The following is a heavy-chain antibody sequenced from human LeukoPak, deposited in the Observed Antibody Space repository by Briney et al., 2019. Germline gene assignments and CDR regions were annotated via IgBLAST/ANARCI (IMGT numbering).Heavy chain of an antibody. CDR2: ISSSSSYI. CDR3: ARESGDGNDY. D-gene: IGHD5-24*01. V-gene: IGHV3-21*01. J-gene: IGHJ4*02. Sequence: PGGSLRLSCVESGFTFRSPWMAWLRQAPGKGLEWVSSISSSSSYIYYADSVKGRFTISRDNAKNSLYLQMNSLRAEDTAVYYCARESGDGNDYWGQGTLVTVSS. CDR1: GFTFRSPW.